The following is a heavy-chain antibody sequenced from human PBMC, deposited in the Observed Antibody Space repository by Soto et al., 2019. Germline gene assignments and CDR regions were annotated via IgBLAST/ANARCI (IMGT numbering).Heavy chain of an antibody. Sequence: PSETLSLTCTVSGGSISSYYWSWIRQPPGKGMEWFGYIYYRGSTNYNPSLKSRVTISVDTSKNQFSLNLSSGTAADTAVYYCGIDRNGFRYSKPFGGMDSWGLGSTVSV. CDR2: IYYRGST. CDR1: GGSISSYY. D-gene: IGHD2-15*01. V-gene: IGHV4-59*01. J-gene: IGHJ6*02. CDR3: GIDRNGFRYSKPFGGMDS.